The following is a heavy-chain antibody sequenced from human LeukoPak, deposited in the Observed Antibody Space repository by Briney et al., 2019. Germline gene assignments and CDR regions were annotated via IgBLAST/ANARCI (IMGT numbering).Heavy chain of an antibody. J-gene: IGHJ6*03. V-gene: IGHV3-53*01. Sequence: GGSLRLSCAASGFTVSINYMSWVRQAPGKGLEWVSLIYSGGNTYYADPLKGRFTISRDNSKNTLYLQMNSLRVEDTALFYCARGGISCFGVVIYMDVWGKGTTVTVSS. D-gene: IGHD3-3*01. CDR2: IYSGGNT. CDR1: GFTVSINY. CDR3: ARGGISCFGVVIYMDV.